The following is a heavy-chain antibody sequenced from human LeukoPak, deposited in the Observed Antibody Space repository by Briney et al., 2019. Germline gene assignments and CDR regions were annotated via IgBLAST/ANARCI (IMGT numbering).Heavy chain of an antibody. CDR2: IKQDGSEK. Sequence: PGGSLRLSRAASGFTFSSYWMSWVRQAPGKGLEWVANIKQDGSEKYYVDSVKGRFTISRDNAKNSLYLQMNSLRAEDTAVYYCARAGNVDYIDYWGQGTLVTVSS. CDR1: GFTFSSYW. J-gene: IGHJ4*02. CDR3: ARAGNVDYIDY. D-gene: IGHD3-10*02. V-gene: IGHV3-7*01.